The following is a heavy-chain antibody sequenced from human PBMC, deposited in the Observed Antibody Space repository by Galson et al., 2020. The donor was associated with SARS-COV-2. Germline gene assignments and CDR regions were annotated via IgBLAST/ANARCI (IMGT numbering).Heavy chain of an antibody. J-gene: IGHJ4*02. CDR2: IYYSGST. Sequence: SQTLSLTCTVSGGSLSSGGYYWSWIRQHPGKGLEWIGYIYYSGSTYYNPSLKSRVTISVDTSKNQFSLKLSSVTAADTAVYYCARDRNCSGGSCSYFDYWGQGTLVTVSS. CDR1: GGSLSSGGYY. V-gene: IGHV4-31*03. D-gene: IGHD2-15*01. CDR3: ARDRNCSGGSCSYFDY.